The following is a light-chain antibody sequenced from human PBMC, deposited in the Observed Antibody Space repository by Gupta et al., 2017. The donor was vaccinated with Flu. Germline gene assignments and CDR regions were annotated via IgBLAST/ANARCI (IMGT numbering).Light chain of an antibody. CDR2: YVY. CDR3: CSYAGNFIWV. Sequence: QSAQTQPQSVYGSPGQSVTISCTGTGRDVGLYNLVSWYQQRPGKAPKVIIYYVYERPSGVPDRFSGSVSGNTASLTISGLQTADEADYYCCSYAGNFIWVFGTGTEVTVL. CDR1: GRDVGLYNL. V-gene: IGLV2-11*01. J-gene: IGLJ1*01.